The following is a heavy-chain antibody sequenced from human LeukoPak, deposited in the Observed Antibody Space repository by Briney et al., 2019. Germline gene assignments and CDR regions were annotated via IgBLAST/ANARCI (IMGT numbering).Heavy chain of an antibody. J-gene: IGHJ4*02. CDR1: GFTFNSYA. CDR3: ARDRGSCSGGSCYYFDY. V-gene: IGHV3-30*04. CDR2: ISYDGRNK. Sequence: GGSLRLSCATSGFTFNSYAVHWVRQAPGKGLEWVAVISYDGRNKYFADSVKGRFTISRDNSKNTLYLQMNGLRAEDTAVYHCARDRGSCSGGSCYYFDYWGQGTLVTVSS. D-gene: IGHD2-15*01.